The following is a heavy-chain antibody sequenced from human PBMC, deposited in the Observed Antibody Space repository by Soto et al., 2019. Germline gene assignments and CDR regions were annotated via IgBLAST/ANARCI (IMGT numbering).Heavy chain of an antibody. Sequence: SGPTLVNPTETLTLTCTVSGFSLNDARVGVSWIRQPPGRALEWLAHIFSNDEKSYSTSLYNRLTISKDTSKSQVVLTMTNMGPVDTATYFCARIQDYVWGSYPHDVWGQGSLVTVSS. CDR2: IFSNDEK. CDR1: GFSLNDARVG. J-gene: IGHJ4*02. D-gene: IGHD3-16*02. CDR3: ARIQDYVWGSYPHDV. V-gene: IGHV2-26*01.